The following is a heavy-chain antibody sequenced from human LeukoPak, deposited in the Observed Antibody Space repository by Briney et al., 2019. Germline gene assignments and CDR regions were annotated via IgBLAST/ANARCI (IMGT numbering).Heavy chain of an antibody. D-gene: IGHD4-11*01. CDR2: INHSGST. Sequence: PSETLSLTCAVYGGSFSGYYWSWIRQPPGKGLEWTGEINHSGSTNYNPSLKSRVTISVDTSKNQFSLKLSSVTAADTAVYYCARRTTVTIPFGYWGQGTLVTVSS. CDR3: ARRTTVTIPFGY. CDR1: GGSFSGYY. J-gene: IGHJ4*02. V-gene: IGHV4-34*01.